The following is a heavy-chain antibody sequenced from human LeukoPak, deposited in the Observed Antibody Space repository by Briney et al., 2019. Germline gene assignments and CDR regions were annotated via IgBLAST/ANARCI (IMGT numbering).Heavy chain of an antibody. V-gene: IGHV3-21*01. D-gene: IGHD3-16*01. J-gene: IGHJ4*02. Sequence: GGSLRLSCAASGFTFSSYSMNWVRQAPGKGLEWVSSISSSSSYIYYADSVKGRFTISRDNAKNSLYLQMNSLRAEDTAEYYCARESAGGSFDYWGQGTLVTVSS. CDR1: GFTFSSYS. CDR3: ARESAGGSFDY. CDR2: ISSSSSYI.